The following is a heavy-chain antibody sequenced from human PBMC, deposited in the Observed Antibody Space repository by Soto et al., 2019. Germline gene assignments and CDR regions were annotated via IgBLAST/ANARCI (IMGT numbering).Heavy chain of an antibody. CDR1: GGTSNSYA. Sequence: QVQLEQSGAEVKKPGSSVKVSCKASGGTSNSYAISWVRQAPGQGLEWMGGIIPIFGTADYAQKFQGRVTITADESTSTAYMELSSLRSEDTAVYYCARHPVSGSYAYYYGMDVWGQGTTVTVSS. CDR3: ARHPVSGSYAYYYGMDV. CDR2: IIPIFGTA. J-gene: IGHJ6*02. V-gene: IGHV1-69*12. D-gene: IGHD1-26*01.